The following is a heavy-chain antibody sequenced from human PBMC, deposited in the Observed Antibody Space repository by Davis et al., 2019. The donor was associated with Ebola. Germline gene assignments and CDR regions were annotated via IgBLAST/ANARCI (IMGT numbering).Heavy chain of an antibody. CDR3: ARDRGTGWSGYYYGMDV. V-gene: IGHV3-53*05. CDR2: IYSGGST. CDR1: GFTVSSNY. Sequence: GESLKISCAASGFTVSSNYMSWVRQAPGKGLEWVSVIYSGGSTYYADSVKGRFTISRDNSKNTVSLQMNSLRHEDTAMYYCARDRGTGWSGYYYGMDVWGQGTAVTVSS. D-gene: IGHD6-19*01. J-gene: IGHJ6*02.